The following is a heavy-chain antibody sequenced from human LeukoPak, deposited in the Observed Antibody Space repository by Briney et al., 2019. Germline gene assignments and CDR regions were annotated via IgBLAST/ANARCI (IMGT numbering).Heavy chain of an antibody. CDR2: MSSSGIGT. V-gene: IGHV3-23*01. Sequence: GGSLRLSCAASGFTFSNYWVHWVRQAPGKGLEWVSAMSSSGIGTYYADSVKGRFTISRDNSKNTLYLQMNTLRAEDTAEYYCAKVGTFGWYYFDYWGQGTLVTVSS. J-gene: IGHJ4*02. CDR1: GFTFSNYW. D-gene: IGHD6-19*01. CDR3: AKVGTFGWYYFDY.